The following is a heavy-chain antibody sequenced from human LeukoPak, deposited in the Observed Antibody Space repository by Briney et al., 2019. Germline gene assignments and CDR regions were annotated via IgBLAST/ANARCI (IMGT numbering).Heavy chain of an antibody. CDR3: ARVEQPTPGGYYYYYMDV. CDR2: IYYNGST. Sequence: PSETLSLTCTVSGGSISSYYWSWIRQPPGKGLEWIGYIYYNGSTNYNPSLKSRVTISVDTSKNQFSLKLSSVTAADTAVYYCARVEQPTPGGYYYYYMDVWGKGTTVTVSS. J-gene: IGHJ6*03. V-gene: IGHV4-59*01. CDR1: GGSISSYY. D-gene: IGHD6-13*01.